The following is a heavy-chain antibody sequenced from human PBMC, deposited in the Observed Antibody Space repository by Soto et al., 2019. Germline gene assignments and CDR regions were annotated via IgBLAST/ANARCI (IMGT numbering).Heavy chain of an antibody. CDR3: LRVMGYLGCDLCNKDFGG. V-gene: IGHV3-7*01. CDR1: GFTFSSYW. D-gene: IGHD2-21*01. Sequence: GGSLRLSCAASGFTFSSYWMSWVRQAPGKGLEWVAHIKQDGSEKYYVDSVKGRFTISRDNAKNSLYLQMNSLRADDTAVYFFLRVMGYLGCDLCNKDFGGWGQGTRVTLPA. J-gene: IGHJ4*02. CDR2: IKQDGSEK.